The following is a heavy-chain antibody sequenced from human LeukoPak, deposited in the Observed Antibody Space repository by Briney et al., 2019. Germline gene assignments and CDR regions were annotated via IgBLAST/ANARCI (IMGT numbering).Heavy chain of an antibody. CDR3: ASGSGWQIDY. CDR2: IKSKTDGGTT. D-gene: IGHD6-19*01. CDR1: GFSFSNAW. J-gene: IGHJ4*02. V-gene: IGHV3-15*01. Sequence: GGSLRLSCAASGFSFSNAWMTWVRQAPGKGLEWVGLIKSKTDGGTTDYAAPLEGRFTISRDDSKNALFLQMNSLKTEDTAVYYCASGSGWQIDYWGQGTLVTVSS.